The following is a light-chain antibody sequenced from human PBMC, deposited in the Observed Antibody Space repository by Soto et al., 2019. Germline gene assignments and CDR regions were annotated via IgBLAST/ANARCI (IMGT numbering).Light chain of an antibody. CDR2: AAS. J-gene: IGKJ2*01. CDR1: ESIATY. V-gene: IGKV1-39*01. Sequence: DIQMTQSPSSLSASVGDRVTITCLASESIATYLNWYQQKPGKAPNLLIYAASTLQTGVPSRFSGSGSGTAFTLTISSLQTEDFATYVCQQSYSRQYTFGQGTKLDI. CDR3: QQSYSRQYT.